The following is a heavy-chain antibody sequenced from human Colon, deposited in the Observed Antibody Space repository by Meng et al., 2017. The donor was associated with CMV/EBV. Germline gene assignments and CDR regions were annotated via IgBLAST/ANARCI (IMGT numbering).Heavy chain of an antibody. J-gene: IGHJ4*02. CDR1: GLTFNGYG. D-gene: IGHD4-11*01. CDR2: IGSDGSVK. CDR3: AREGYSNFDY. V-gene: IGHV3-30*02. Sequence: GESLKISCAASGLTFNGYGLHWVRQAPGKGLDWVAFIGSDGSVKRYADSVKGRVTISRDNSKNTLWLQMHSLGPEDTALYYCAREGYSNFDYWGQGTLVTVSS.